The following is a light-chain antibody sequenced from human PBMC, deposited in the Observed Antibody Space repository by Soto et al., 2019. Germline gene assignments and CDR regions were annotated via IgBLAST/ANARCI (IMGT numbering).Light chain of an antibody. Sequence: DIQMTQSPLSLSASVGESVTITCRASQNISHFLNLYQQKPGKPPSLLIFGTSNVQSGVPSRFRGSRSATDFSLTISGLQTEDFSTYICQQSYRSALNFGRGTRV. J-gene: IGKJ4*01. CDR2: GTS. V-gene: IGKV1-39*01. CDR1: QNISHF. CDR3: QQSYRSALN.